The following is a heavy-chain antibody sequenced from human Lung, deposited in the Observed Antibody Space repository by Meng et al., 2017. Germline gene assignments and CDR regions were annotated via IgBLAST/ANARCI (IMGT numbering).Heavy chain of an antibody. Sequence: QVQLLQWGAGLMKPWAPVSLTCVVSGGSFSDYYWSWVRQPPGKGLEWIGELNHSGSTNYNPSLESRATISVDTSQNNLSLKLSSETAADSAVYYCARGETTMAHDFDYWGQGTLVTVSS. D-gene: IGHD4-11*01. CDR2: LNHSGST. CDR1: GGSFSDYY. J-gene: IGHJ4*02. V-gene: IGHV4-34*01. CDR3: ARGETTMAHDFDY.